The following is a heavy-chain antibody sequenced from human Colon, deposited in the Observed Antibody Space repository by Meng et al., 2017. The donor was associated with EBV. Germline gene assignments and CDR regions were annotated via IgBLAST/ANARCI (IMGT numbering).Heavy chain of an antibody. CDR3: ARHTFSGNPGGIDS. CDR2: QCHADDT. D-gene: IGHD4-23*01. Sequence: LRESALRLVKPSETLSPPCTVAGGPISRTGTCGGWIRQPPGKGLEWIGSQCHADDTYYNPSLMGRVTISVDTSKNQVSLKLTSVTAADTSIYYCARHTFSGNPGGIDSWGQGILVTVSS. J-gene: IGHJ4*02. V-gene: IGHV4-39*01. CDR1: GGPISRTGTC.